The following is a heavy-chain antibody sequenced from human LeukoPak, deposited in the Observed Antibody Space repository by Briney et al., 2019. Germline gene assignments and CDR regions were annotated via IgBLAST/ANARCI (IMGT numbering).Heavy chain of an antibody. CDR1: GASITGFH. CDR2: IYSSGST. V-gene: IGHV4-4*07. J-gene: IGHJ4*02. Sequence: SETLSLTCTVSGASITGFHWTWIRQPAGKGLEWIGLIYSSGSTIYNPSLQSRVAMSVDMTNNQLSLKLSSVTAADTAMYYCARKDGDYWGQGTLVTVSS. D-gene: IGHD6-6*01. CDR3: ARKDGDY.